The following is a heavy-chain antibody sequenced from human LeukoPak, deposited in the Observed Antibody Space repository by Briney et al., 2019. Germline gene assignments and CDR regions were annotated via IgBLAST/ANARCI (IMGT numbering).Heavy chain of an antibody. CDR1: GYTFTSYG. Sequence: ASVKVSCKASGYTFTSYGISWVRQAPGQGLEWMGWISAYNGNTNYAQKLQGRVTTTTDASTSTAYMELRSLRSDDTAVYYCARDRQVPAAIYYYYYGMDVWGQGTTVTVSS. J-gene: IGHJ6*02. D-gene: IGHD2-2*01. V-gene: IGHV1-18*01. CDR2: ISAYNGNT. CDR3: ARDRQVPAAIYYYYYGMDV.